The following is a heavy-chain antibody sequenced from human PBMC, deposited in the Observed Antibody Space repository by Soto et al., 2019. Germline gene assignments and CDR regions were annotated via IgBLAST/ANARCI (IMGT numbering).Heavy chain of an antibody. CDR2: ISGSGGST. V-gene: IGHV3-23*01. CDR1: GFTFSSYA. CDR3: AKVVVVITLYYFDY. D-gene: IGHD3-22*01. J-gene: IGHJ4*02. Sequence: PGGSLSLSCAASGFTFSSYAMSWVRQAPGKGLEWVSAISGSGGSTYYADSVKGRFTISRDNSKNTLYLQMNSLRAEDTAVYCCAKVVVVITLYYFDYWGQGTLVTVSS.